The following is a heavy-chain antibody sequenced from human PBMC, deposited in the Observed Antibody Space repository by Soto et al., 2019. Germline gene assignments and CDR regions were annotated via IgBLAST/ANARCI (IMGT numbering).Heavy chain of an antibody. J-gene: IGHJ6*02. Sequence: ASVKVSCKASGYTFTSYDINWVRQATGQGLEWMGWMNPNSGNTGYAQKFQGRVTMTRNTSISTAYMEVSSLRSDDTAVYYCARFPITIFGVVTYQPSGYGMDVWGQGTTVTVSS. CDR1: GYTFTSYD. CDR3: ARFPITIFGVVTYQPSGYGMDV. CDR2: MNPNSGNT. D-gene: IGHD3-3*01. V-gene: IGHV1-8*01.